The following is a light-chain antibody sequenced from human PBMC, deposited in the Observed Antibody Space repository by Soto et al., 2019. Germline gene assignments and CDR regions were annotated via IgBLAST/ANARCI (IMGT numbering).Light chain of an antibody. J-gene: IGKJ4*01. CDR3: QQYGDSVLT. Sequence: DNVLTQSPGTLSFSPGDRATLSCRASQIVTNNYLAWYQHRPGQAPRLLIYGASSRAAGIPDRFTGRGSGTDFTLTISRLEPEDFAVYYCQQYGDSVLTFGGGTKVEIK. V-gene: IGKV3-20*01. CDR1: QIVTNNY. CDR2: GAS.